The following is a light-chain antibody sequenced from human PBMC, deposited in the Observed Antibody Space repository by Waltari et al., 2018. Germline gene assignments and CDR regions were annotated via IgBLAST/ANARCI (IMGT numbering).Light chain of an antibody. CDR3: MQSKKNPYS. CDR2: KVT. J-gene: IGKJ2*03. V-gene: IGKV2D-29*02. Sequence: DIVMTPTPPSLPVTPGEPASISCRSSQSLLHSNRNTYLHWYLQKPGQSPQLLIYKVTNRESGVPDRFSGSGSGTEFTLKISRVEPEDVGVYYCMQSKKNPYSFGQGTKVEIK. CDR1: QSLLHSNRNTY.